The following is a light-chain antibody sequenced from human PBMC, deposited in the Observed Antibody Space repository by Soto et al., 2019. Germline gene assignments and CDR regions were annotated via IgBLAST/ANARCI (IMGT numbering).Light chain of an antibody. CDR2: TAS. CDR3: QQYNS. V-gene: IGKV1-5*03. CDR1: QSISSW. Sequence: DIQMTQSPSTLSAPVGDRVTITCRASQSISSWLAWYQQKPGKAPKLLMYTASSLESGVPARFSGSGSGTEFTLTISSLQPDDFATYYCQQYNSFGQGTKLEIK. J-gene: IGKJ2*01.